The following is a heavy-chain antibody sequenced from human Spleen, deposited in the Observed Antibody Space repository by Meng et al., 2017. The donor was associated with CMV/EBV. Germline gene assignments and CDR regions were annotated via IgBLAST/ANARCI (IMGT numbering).Heavy chain of an antibody. D-gene: IGHD3-10*01. CDR2: ISVYTGNT. Sequence: SGYTFTSYCLRWVRQAPGQGLEWMGWISVYTGNTNFAQKLQGRVTMTTDTSTSTAYMELRNLTSDDTAVYYCARATMVRGASYYFDSWGQGTLVTVSS. V-gene: IGHV1-18*01. CDR1: GYTFTSYC. CDR3: ARATMVRGASYYFDS. J-gene: IGHJ4*01.